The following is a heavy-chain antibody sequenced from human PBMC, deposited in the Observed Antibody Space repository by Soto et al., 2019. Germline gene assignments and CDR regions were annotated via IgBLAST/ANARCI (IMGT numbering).Heavy chain of an antibody. CDR1: GYTFTNYD. CDR2: VSPDHGNA. CDR3: EVTAAGS. Sequence: QVQVVQSKAEVKKPGASVKVSCKTSGYTFTNYDINWARQAPGQGLEWMGWVSPDHGNAGYAPQFQGRITMPVDPATSTVYMQLTNLSSDDTAVYFCEVTAAGSWGQRTMVTVSS. D-gene: IGHD2-21*02. J-gene: IGHJ4*02. V-gene: IGHV1-8*01.